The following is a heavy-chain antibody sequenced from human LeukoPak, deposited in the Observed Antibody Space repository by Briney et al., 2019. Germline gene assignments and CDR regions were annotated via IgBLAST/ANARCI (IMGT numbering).Heavy chain of an antibody. J-gene: IGHJ4*02. CDR1: GGSISSYY. Sequence: SETLSLTCTVSGGSISSYYWSWIRQPPGKGLEWVGYISYSGSTNYNPSLNSRVTISVDTSKNQFSLKLSSVTAADTAIYYCARDGRAGSLFAYWGQGTLVTVSS. D-gene: IGHD6-19*01. V-gene: IGHV4-59*01. CDR3: ARDGRAGSLFAY. CDR2: ISYSGST.